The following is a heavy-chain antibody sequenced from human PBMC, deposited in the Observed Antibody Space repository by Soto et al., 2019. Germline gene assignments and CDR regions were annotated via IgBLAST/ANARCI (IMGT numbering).Heavy chain of an antibody. V-gene: IGHV3-48*03. CDR1: GFTFSTYE. CDR2: ISVSGNII. Sequence: GGSLRLSCAASGFTFSTYEFNWVRQAPGRGLEWISYISVSGNIIKYAESVKGRFTISRDNADNSLHLHMSNLRVDDTALYFCVRDPMRASAAASLDYWGQGTQVTVSS. J-gene: IGHJ4*02. CDR3: VRDPMRASAAASLDY.